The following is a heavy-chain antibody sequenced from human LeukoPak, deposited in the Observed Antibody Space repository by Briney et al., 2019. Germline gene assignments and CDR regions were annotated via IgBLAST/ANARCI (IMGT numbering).Heavy chain of an antibody. Sequence: RWASVKVSCKASGYTFTGYGISWVRQAPGQGLEWMGWISAYNGNTNYAQKLQGRVTMTTDTSTSTAYIELRSLRSDDTAVYCCAIESDVSCGGDCYVDGMDVWGQGTTVTVSS. CDR2: ISAYNGNT. D-gene: IGHD2-21*01. J-gene: IGHJ6*02. CDR3: AIESDVSCGGDCYVDGMDV. CDR1: GYTFTGYG. V-gene: IGHV1-18*01.